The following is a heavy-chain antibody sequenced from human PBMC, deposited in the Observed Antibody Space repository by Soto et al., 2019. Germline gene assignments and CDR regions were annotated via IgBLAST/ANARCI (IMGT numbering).Heavy chain of an antibody. J-gene: IGHJ4*02. CDR1: GFTFSRFW. CDR3: ARAYYDHLWGSYRFDY. Sequence: EVQLVESGGGLVQPGGSLRVSCAASGFTFSRFWLSWVRQAPGKGLEWVANIKEDGNVKYYVDSVRGRFTISRDNAKNSLYLQMESLRAEDTAVYYCARAYYDHLWGSYRFDYWGQGTLVTVSS. D-gene: IGHD3-16*02. V-gene: IGHV3-7*01. CDR2: IKEDGNVK.